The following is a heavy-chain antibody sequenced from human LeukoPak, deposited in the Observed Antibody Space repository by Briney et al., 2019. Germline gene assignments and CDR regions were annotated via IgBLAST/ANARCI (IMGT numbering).Heavy chain of an antibody. CDR2: INPNSGGT. Sequence: ASVKVSCKASGYTFTGYYMHWVRQAPGQGLEWMGWINPNSGGTNYAQKFQGWVTMTRDTSISTAYMELTRLRSDDTAVYYCARGVGDSSVPFDNWGQGTLLTVSS. J-gene: IGHJ4*02. CDR3: ARGVGDSSVPFDN. CDR1: GYTFTGYY. D-gene: IGHD3-22*01. V-gene: IGHV1-2*04.